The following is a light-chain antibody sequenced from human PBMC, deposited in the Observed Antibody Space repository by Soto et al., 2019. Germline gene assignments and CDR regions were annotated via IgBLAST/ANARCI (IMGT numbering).Light chain of an antibody. Sequence: IVLTQSPATLSLSPGERATLSCRASESVGNYLAWFQEKPAQAPRLLIYDASNRATGIPPRFSGSGSGTDFTLTISSLEPEDFAVYYCQQRSSWPPPTFGGGTKVEI. CDR2: DAS. CDR3: QQRSSWPPPT. CDR1: ESVGNY. J-gene: IGKJ4*01. V-gene: IGKV3-11*01.